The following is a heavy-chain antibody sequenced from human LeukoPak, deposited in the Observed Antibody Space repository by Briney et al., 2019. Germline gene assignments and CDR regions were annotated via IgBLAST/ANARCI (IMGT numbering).Heavy chain of an antibody. V-gene: IGHV3-30-3*01. CDR1: GFTFSSYA. CDR2: IPYDGSNK. Sequence: GGSLRLSCAASGFTFSSYAMHWVRQAPGKGLEWVAVIPYDGSNKYYADSVKGRFTISRDNSKNTLYLQMSSLRAEDTAVYYCARLGSSGYLDYWGQGTLVTVSS. CDR3: ARLGSSGYLDY. D-gene: IGHD3-22*01. J-gene: IGHJ4*02.